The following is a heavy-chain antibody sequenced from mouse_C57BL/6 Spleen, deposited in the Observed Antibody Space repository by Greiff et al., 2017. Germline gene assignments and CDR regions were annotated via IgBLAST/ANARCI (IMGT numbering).Heavy chain of an antibody. J-gene: IGHJ2*01. CDR2: IDPETGGT. V-gene: IGHV1-15*01. CDR3: ASDFDY. Sequence: QVQLKESGAELVRPGASVTLSCKASGYTFTDYEMHWVKQTPVHGLEWIGAIDPETGGTAYNQKFKGKAILTADKSSSTAYMELRSLTSEDSAVYYCASDFDYWGQGTTRTVSS. CDR1: GYTFTDYE.